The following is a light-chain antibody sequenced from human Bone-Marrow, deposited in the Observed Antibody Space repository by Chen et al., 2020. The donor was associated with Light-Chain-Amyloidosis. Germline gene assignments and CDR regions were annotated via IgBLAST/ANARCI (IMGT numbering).Light chain of an antibody. CDR3: SSYTITNTLV. CDR2: EVT. Sequence: QLALTKPAPVSGFPGQSITSSCTGTSSDVGGDNHVSWYQQHPDKAPKLMIYEVTNRPSWVPDRFSDSKSDNTASLTISGLQTEDEADYFCSSYTITNTLVFGSGTRVTVL. J-gene: IGLJ1*01. CDR1: SSDVGGDNH. V-gene: IGLV2-14*01.